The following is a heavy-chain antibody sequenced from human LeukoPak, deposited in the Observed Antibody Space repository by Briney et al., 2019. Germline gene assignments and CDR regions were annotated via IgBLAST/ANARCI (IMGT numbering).Heavy chain of an antibody. J-gene: IGHJ5*02. CDR2: INPNSGGT. CDR1: GYTFTGYY. V-gene: IGHV1-2*02. CDR3: AKAGRGATMRGYNWFDP. D-gene: IGHD5-12*01. Sequence: ASVKVSCKASGYTFTGYYMHWVRQAPGQGLEWMGWINPNSGGTNYAQKFQGRVTMTRDTSISTAYMELSRLRSDDTAVYYCAKAGRGATMRGYNWFDPWGQGTLVTVSS.